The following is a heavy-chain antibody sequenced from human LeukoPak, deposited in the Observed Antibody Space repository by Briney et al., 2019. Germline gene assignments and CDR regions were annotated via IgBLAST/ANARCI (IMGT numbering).Heavy chain of an antibody. J-gene: IGHJ6*03. V-gene: IGHV1-8*01. CDR2: MNPNSGNT. D-gene: IGHD2-2*02. CDR3: ARGSCSSTSCYIGAGYYYYYYMDV. Sequence: ASVKVSCKASGYTFTSYDINWVRQATGQGLEWMGWMNPNSGNTGYAQKFQGRVTMTRNTSISTAYMELSSLRSEDTAVCYCARGSCSSTSCYIGAGYYYYYYMDVWGKGTTVTVSS. CDR1: GYTFTSYD.